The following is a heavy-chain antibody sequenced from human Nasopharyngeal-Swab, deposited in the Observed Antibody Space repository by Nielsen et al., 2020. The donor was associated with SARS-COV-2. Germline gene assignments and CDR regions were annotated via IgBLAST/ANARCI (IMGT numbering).Heavy chain of an antibody. V-gene: IGHV4-39*01. D-gene: IGHD3-22*01. CDR2: IYYSGST. J-gene: IGHJ5*02. CDR3: ATHYYDCSGYYYWFDP. Sequence: SETLSLTCTVSGDSISSSTYYWGWIRQPPGKGLEWIGSIYYSGSTYYSPSLKSRVTISVDTSKNQFSLKLSSVTAADTAVYYCATHYYDCSGYYYWFDPWGQGTLVTVSS. CDR1: GDSISSSTYY.